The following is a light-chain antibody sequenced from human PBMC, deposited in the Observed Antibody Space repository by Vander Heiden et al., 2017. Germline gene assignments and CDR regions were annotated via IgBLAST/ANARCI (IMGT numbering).Light chain of an antibody. CDR1: QSLLHSNGYNY. CDR2: LGS. Sequence: IVMTQSPLSPPVTPGEPASISCRSSQSLLHSNGYNYLDWYLQRPGQSPQLLIYLGSNRASGVPDRFSGSGSGTDFTLKISRVEAEDVGVYYCRQALQTPFTFGQGTKLEIK. J-gene: IGKJ2*01. CDR3: RQALQTPFT. V-gene: IGKV2-28*01.